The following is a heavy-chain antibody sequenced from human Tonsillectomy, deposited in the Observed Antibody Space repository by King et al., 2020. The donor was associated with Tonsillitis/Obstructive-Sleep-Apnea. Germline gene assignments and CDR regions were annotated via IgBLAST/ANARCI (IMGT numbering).Heavy chain of an antibody. Sequence: VQLVESGGGVVQPGRSPRLSCAASGFTFSSYAMHWVRQAPGKGLEWVAVISYDGSNKYYADSVKGRFTISRDNSKNTLYLQMNSLRVEDMALYYCARGTYDYGYYYMDVWGKGTTVTVSS. CDR1: GFTFSSYA. CDR3: ARGTYDYGYYYMDV. J-gene: IGHJ6*03. D-gene: IGHD2-2*01. CDR2: ISYDGSNK. V-gene: IGHV3-30*01.